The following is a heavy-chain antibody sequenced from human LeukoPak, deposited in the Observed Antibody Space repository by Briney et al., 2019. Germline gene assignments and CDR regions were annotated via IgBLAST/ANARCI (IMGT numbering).Heavy chain of an antibody. CDR1: GYTFTDYF. D-gene: IGHD3-22*01. CDR2: INPKNGGT. Sequence: ASVKVSCKASGYTFTDYFINWVRQAPGQGLEWMGWINPKNGGTNYAQKFQGGVTMTRDTSISTAYMELRRLRSDDTAVYYCAREEGRVAYYDSSGYPDYWGQGTLVTVSS. V-gene: IGHV1-2*02. J-gene: IGHJ4*02. CDR3: AREEGRVAYYDSSGYPDY.